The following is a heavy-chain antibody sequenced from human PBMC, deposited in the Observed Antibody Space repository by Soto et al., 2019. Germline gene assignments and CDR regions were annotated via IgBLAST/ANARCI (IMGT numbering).Heavy chain of an antibody. V-gene: IGHV4-4*02. D-gene: IGHD1-20*01. CDR2: MFHSGST. J-gene: IGHJ6*02. CDR3: EKNNDYDIDA. Sequence: QVQLQESGPGRVKPSGTLSLTCVVSGASISDSHWWTWVRQPPGKGLEWIGEMFHSGSTNYNPTLKSRVTISIDKASDQFSLNLNSVTAADTAVYYCEKNNDYDIDAWGQGTTVTVSS. CDR1: GASISDSHW.